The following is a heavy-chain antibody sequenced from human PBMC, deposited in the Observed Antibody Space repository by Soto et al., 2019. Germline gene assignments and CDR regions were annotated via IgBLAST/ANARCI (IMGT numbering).Heavy chain of an antibody. Sequence: QVQLVQSGAEVKKPGASVKVSCKASGYTFTTYYIHWVRQAPGQGLEWMGIINPIGGNITYEQKFQDRVTRTSDTSTSTVYMELSSMRSEDTAVYYCGRDGGYQRFDYWGQGARVTVSP. CDR3: GRDGGYQRFDY. D-gene: IGHD2-2*01. CDR1: GYTFTTYY. J-gene: IGHJ4*02. V-gene: IGHV1-46*03. CDR2: INPIGGNI.